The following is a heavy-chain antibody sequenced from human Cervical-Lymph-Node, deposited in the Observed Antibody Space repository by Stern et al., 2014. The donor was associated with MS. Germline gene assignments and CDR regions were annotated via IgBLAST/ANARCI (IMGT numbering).Heavy chain of an antibody. J-gene: IGHJ6*02. Sequence: EEQLVESGGGLVQPGGSLRLSCAASGFTFSGYWMHWVRQAPGKGLVWVSRINHDGSFTNYADSVKGRFTISRDNAKNTLYLQMNSLRAEDTAVYYCARTTCSGGSCNYYYAMDVWGQGTTVTVSS. CDR2: INHDGSFT. V-gene: IGHV3-74*01. CDR1: GFTFSGYW. D-gene: IGHD2-15*01. CDR3: ARTTCSGGSCNYYYAMDV.